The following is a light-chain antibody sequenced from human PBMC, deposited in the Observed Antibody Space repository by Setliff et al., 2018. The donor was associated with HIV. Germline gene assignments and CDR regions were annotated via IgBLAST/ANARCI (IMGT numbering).Light chain of an antibody. J-gene: IGLJ1*01. CDR2: GNI. V-gene: IGLV1-40*01. CDR1: SSNIGAGYD. CDR3: QSHDNSLSGYYV. Sequence: PGQRVTISCTGSSSNIGAGYDVHWYQQLPGSAPKLLIFGNINRPSGVPDRFSGSKSGTSASLAITGLQADDEADYYCQSHDNSLSGYYVFGTGTKVTVL.